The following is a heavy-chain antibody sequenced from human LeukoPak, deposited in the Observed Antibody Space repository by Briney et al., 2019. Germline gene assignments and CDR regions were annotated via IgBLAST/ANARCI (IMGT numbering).Heavy chain of an antibody. D-gene: IGHD1-26*01. Sequence: GGSLRLSCAASGFTFSSYWMSWVRQAPGKGLEWVANIKQDGSEKYYVDSVKGRFTISRDNAKNSLYLQMNSLRAEDTAVYYCARAPWELRVWAFDIWGQGTMVTVSS. V-gene: IGHV3-7*01. CDR2: IKQDGSEK. CDR3: ARAPWELRVWAFDI. J-gene: IGHJ3*02. CDR1: GFTFSSYW.